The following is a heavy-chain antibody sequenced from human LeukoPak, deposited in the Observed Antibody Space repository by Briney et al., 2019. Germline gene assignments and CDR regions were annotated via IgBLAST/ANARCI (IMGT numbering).Heavy chain of an antibody. CDR3: ARARLRFLEWDAFDI. CDR1: GFTFSSYS. D-gene: IGHD3-3*01. J-gene: IGHJ3*02. CDR2: ISSSSSTI. V-gene: IGHV3-48*04. Sequence: GGSLRLSCAASGFTFSSYSMNWVRQAPGKGLEWVSYISSSSSTIYYADSVKGRFTISRDNAKNSLYLQMNSLRAEDTAVYYCARARLRFLEWDAFDIWGQGTMVTVSS.